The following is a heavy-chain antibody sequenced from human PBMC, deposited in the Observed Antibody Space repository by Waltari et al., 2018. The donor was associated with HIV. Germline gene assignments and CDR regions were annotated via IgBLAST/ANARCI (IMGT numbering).Heavy chain of an antibody. Sequence: QVQLQESGPGLVKPSQTLSLTCTVSGGSISSGDYYWSWIRQPPGKGLAWIGYIYYSGSTYDNPSLTSRVTISVDTSKNQFSLKLSSVTAADTAVYYCARAADGYPLNRFDPWGQGTLVTVSS. D-gene: IGHD5-18*01. J-gene: IGHJ5*02. CDR2: IYYSGST. CDR3: ARAADGYPLNRFDP. CDR1: GGSISSGDYY. V-gene: IGHV4-30-4*01.